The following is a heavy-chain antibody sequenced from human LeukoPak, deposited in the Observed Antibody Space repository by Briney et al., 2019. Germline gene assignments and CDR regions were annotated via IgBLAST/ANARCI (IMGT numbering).Heavy chain of an antibody. D-gene: IGHD3-3*01. V-gene: IGHV1-18*01. Sequence: ASVKVSCKASGYTFTSYGISWVRQAPGQGLEWLGWISAYNGNTKYADKFQDRVIMTTDTSATTAYMELRSLSFDDTAVYFCARDRSKPEFIANYDFWNGPLNFWGQGSLVTVSS. CDR1: GYTFTSYG. CDR2: ISAYNGNT. J-gene: IGHJ4*02. CDR3: ARDRSKPEFIANYDFWNGPLNF.